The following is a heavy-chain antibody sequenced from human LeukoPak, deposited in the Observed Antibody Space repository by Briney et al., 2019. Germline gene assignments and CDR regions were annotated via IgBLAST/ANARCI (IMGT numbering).Heavy chain of an antibody. CDR1: GFTVFSNY. V-gene: IGHV3-66*04. J-gene: IGHJ4*02. D-gene: IGHD6-13*01. CDR3: ARQLAAADDF. Sequence: GGSLRLSCAASGFTVFSNYMSWVRQAPGKGLEWVSVIYTGGGTYYADSVKGRFTISRDNSKNTLYLQMNSLRAEDTAVYYCARQLAAADDFWGQGTLVTVSS. CDR2: IYTGGGT.